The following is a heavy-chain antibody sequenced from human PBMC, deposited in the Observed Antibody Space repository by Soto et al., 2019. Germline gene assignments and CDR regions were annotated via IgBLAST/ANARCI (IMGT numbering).Heavy chain of an antibody. V-gene: IGHV1-2*04. CDR3: AREGPVGGGTPRYYYGMDV. Sequence: QVQLVQSGAEVKKPGASVKVSCKASGYTFTGYYMHWVRQAPGQGLEWMGWINPNSGGTNYAQKFQGWVTMTRDTSITTAYMELSRLRSDDTAVYYCAREGPVGGGTPRYYYGMDVWGQGTTVTVSS. CDR2: INPNSGGT. D-gene: IGHD3-16*01. CDR1: GYTFTGYY. J-gene: IGHJ6*02.